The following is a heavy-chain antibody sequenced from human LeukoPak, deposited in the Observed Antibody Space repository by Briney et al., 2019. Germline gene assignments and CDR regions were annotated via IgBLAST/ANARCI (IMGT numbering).Heavy chain of an antibody. D-gene: IGHD2-2*01. CDR3: ARGCSSTSCSGWFDP. V-gene: IGHV3-7*01. CDR1: GFTFGSYW. J-gene: IGHJ5*02. CDR2: IKQDGSEK. Sequence: PGGSLRLSCAASGFTFGSYWMTWVRQAPGKGLEWVANIKQDGSEKNHVDSVKGRFTISRDNAKNSLDLQMSSLRAEDTAIYYCARGCSSTSCSGWFDPWGQGTLVTVSS.